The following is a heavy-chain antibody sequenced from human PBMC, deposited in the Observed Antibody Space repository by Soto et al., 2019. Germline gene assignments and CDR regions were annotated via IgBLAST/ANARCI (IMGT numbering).Heavy chain of an antibody. J-gene: IGHJ4*02. V-gene: IGHV4-34*01. Sequence: QVQLQQWGAGLLKPSETLSLTCAVYGGSFSGYYWSWIRQPPGKGLEWIGEINHSGSTNYKPSLKSRVTISVDTSKNQFSLKLSSVTAADTAVYYCARYRHVCYFYWGQGTLVTVSS. CDR2: INHSGST. D-gene: IGHD3-10*01. CDR3: ARYRHVCYFY. CDR1: GGSFSGYY.